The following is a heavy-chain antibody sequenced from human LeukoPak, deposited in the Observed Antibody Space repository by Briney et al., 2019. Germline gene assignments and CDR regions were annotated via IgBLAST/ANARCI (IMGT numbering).Heavy chain of an antibody. CDR1: GYTFTGYY. D-gene: IGHD5-12*01. CDR2: INPNSGGT. J-gene: IGHJ6*02. V-gene: IGHV1-2*02. CDR3: ARVRVATSHYYYGMDV. Sequence: GASVKVSCKASGYTFTGYYMHWVRQAPGQGPEWMGWINPNSGGTNYAQKFQGRVTMTRDTSLSTAYMELSRLRSDDTAVYYCARVRVATSHYYYGMDVWGQGTTVTVSS.